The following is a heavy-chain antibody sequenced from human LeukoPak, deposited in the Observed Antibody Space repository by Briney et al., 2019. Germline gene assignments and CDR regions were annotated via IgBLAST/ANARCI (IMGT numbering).Heavy chain of an antibody. D-gene: IGHD4-17*01. CDR3: ARRTVTTDY. CDR2: IYYSGST. J-gene: IGHJ4*02. V-gene: IGHV4-39*01. CDR1: GGSISSSIYY. Sequence: SETLSLTCTVSGGSISSSIYYWGWIRQPPGKGLEWIGSIYYSGSTYYNPSLKSRVTISVDTSKNQFSLKLSSVTAADTAVYYCARRTVTTDYWGQGTLVTVSS.